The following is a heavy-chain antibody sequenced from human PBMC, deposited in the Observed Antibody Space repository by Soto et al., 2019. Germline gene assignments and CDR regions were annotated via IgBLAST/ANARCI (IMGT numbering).Heavy chain of an antibody. V-gene: IGHV3-21*01. D-gene: IGHD4-17*01. CDR1: GFTFSSYS. CDR2: ISSSSSYI. J-gene: IGHJ6*03. Sequence: GGSLRLSCAASGFTFSSYSMNWVRQAPGKGLEWVSSISSSSSYIYYADSVKGRFTISRDNAKNSLYLQMNSLRAEDTAVYYCASFDYGDYKNYYYYMDVWGKGTTVTVSS. CDR3: ASFDYGDYKNYYYYMDV.